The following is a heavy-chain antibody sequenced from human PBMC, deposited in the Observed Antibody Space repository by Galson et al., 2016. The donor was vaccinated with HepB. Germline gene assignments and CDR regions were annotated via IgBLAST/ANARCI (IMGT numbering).Heavy chain of an antibody. J-gene: IGHJ4*02. V-gene: IGHV4-39*01. CDR3: ARQGHFYDSGGYYCFDS. CDR1: NGSFSSHTYF. D-gene: IGHD3-22*01. CDR2: IYYSGNT. Sequence: ETLSLTCTVSNGSFSSHTYFWGWIRQPPGKGLEWIGSIYYSGNTFYNPSLKTRVTISVDSSQSQFSLRLSSVSAADTAVYFCARQGHFYDSGGYYCFDSWGPGTLVTVSS.